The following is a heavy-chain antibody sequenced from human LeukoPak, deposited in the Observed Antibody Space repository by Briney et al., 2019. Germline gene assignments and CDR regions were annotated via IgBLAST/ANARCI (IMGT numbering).Heavy chain of an antibody. CDR2: IIPIFGTA. Sequence: SVKVSCKASGGTFSSYAISWVRQAPGQGLKWMGGIIPIFGTANYAQKFQGRVTITADESTSTAYMELSSLRSEDTAVYYCARECDYYGSGSYCWFDPWGQGTLVTVSS. CDR1: GGTFSSYA. D-gene: IGHD3-10*01. CDR3: ARECDYYGSGSYCWFDP. J-gene: IGHJ5*02. V-gene: IGHV1-69*01.